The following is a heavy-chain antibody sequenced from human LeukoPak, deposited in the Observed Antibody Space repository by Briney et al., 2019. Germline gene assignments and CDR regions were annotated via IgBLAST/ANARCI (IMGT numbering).Heavy chain of an antibody. CDR2: INSEGSST. V-gene: IGHV3-74*03. CDR1: GFTFNSYW. J-gene: IGHJ6*03. CDR3: AKGHGWEASYYYYYMDV. Sequence: GGSLRLSCAASGFTFNSYWMHWVRQAPGKGLVWVSRINSEGSSTMYADSVKGRFTISRDNSKNTLYLKMNSLRAEDTAVYYCAKGHGWEASYYYYYMDVWGKGTTVTISS. D-gene: IGHD1-26*01.